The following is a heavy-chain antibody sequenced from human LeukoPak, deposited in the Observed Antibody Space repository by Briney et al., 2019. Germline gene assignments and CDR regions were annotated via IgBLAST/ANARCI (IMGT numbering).Heavy chain of an antibody. CDR1: GGSINSGGYS. D-gene: IGHD3-3*01. Sequence: SQTLSLTCAVSGGSINSGGYSWSWIRQPPGKGLEWIGEINHSGSTNYNPSLKSRVTISVDTSKNQFSLKLSSMTAADTAVYYCARGPSRRITIFGVARSTNYYYYGMDAWGQGTTVTVSS. J-gene: IGHJ6*02. CDR2: INHSGST. V-gene: IGHV4-30-2*01. CDR3: ARGPSRRITIFGVARSTNYYYYGMDA.